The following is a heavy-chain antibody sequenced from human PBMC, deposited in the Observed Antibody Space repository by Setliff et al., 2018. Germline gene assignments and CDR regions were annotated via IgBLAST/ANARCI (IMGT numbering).Heavy chain of an antibody. J-gene: IGHJ4*02. Sequence: SETLSLTCTVSGGSVSSGSYYWSWIRQPAGKGLEWIGYLSHSGSSNYNPSFKGRVTISLDTSTNQFSLNLNSVTAADTAVYYCAKERYFDWFFENWGQGTLVTVSS. D-gene: IGHD3-9*01. V-gene: IGHV4-61*10. CDR3: AKERYFDWFFEN. CDR2: LSHSGSS. CDR1: GGSVSSGSYY.